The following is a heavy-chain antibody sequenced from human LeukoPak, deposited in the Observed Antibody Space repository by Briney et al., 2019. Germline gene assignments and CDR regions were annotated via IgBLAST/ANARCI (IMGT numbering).Heavy chain of an antibody. D-gene: IGHD1-7*01. CDR2: ISIISSYI. CDR1: GFTFSRHS. Sequence: PGGSLRLSCAASGFTFSRHSINWVRQAPGKGLEWVSSISIISSYIYYADSVKGRFTISRDNAKNSLYLQMNSLRAEDTAVYYCARDSGNYLDAFDIWGQGTMVTVSS. V-gene: IGHV3-21*01. CDR3: ARDSGNYLDAFDI. J-gene: IGHJ3*02.